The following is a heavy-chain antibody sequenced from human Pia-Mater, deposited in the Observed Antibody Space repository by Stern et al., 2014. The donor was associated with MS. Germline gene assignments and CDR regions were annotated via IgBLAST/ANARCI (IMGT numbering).Heavy chain of an antibody. CDR3: ARGDSSSPLEY. CDR2: IWYDGSNK. CDR1: GFTFSSYG. Sequence: QVQMVQSGGGVVQPGRSLRLSCAASGFTFSSYGMHWVRQTQGKGLEWLAVIWYDGSNKYYADSVKGRFTISRDNSENTLYLQMNSLRAEDTAVYYCARGDSSSPLEYWGQGTLVTVSS. V-gene: IGHV3-33*01. D-gene: IGHD6-6*01. J-gene: IGHJ4*02.